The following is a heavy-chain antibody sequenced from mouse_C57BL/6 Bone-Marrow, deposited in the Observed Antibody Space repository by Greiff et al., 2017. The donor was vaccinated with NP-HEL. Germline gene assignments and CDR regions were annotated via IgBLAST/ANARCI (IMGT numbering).Heavy chain of an antibody. Sequence: EVQLLESGEGLVKPGGSLKLSCAASGFTFSSYAMSWVRQTPEKRLEWVAYISSGGDYTYYADNVKGRFTISRDNARNTLYLQMSSLKSEDTAMYYCTRGGLFDYGYRGTTPTVTS. CDR3: TRGGLFDY. V-gene: IGHV5-9-1*02. D-gene: IGHD3-3*01. CDR1: GFTFSSYA. CDR2: ISSGGDYT. J-gene: IGHJ2*01.